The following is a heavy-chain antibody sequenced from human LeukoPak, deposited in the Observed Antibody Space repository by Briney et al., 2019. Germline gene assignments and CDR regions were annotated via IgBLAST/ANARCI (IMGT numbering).Heavy chain of an antibody. V-gene: IGHV3-23*01. CDR2: ISGSGGST. CDR1: GFTFSSYA. J-gene: IGHJ4*02. Sequence: GGSLRLSCAASGFTFSSYAMSWVRQAPGKGLEWVSAISGSGGSTYYADSVKGRFTISRDNSKNTLYLQMNSLRAEDTAVYYCAKDGLDIVVVIAIHGSYFDYWGQGTLVTVSS. D-gene: IGHD2-21*01. CDR3: AKDGLDIVVVIAIHGSYFDY.